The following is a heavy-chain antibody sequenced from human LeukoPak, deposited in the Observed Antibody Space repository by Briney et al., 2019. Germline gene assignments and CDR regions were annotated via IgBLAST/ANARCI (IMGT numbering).Heavy chain of an antibody. V-gene: IGHV4-61*02. CDR2: IYTSGST. J-gene: IGHJ5*02. D-gene: IGHD3-22*01. CDR3: ARVGIVLVTGSNWVDP. Sequence: SETLSLTCTVSGGSISSGSYYWSWIRQPAGKGLEWIGRIYTSGSTNYNPSLKSRVTISVDTSKNQFSLKFNSVTAADTAVYYCARVGIVLVTGSNWVDPWGQGTLVTVSS. CDR1: GGSISSGSYY.